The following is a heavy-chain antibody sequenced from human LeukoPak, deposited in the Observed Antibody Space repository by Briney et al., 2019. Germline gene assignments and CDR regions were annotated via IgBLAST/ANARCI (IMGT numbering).Heavy chain of an antibody. CDR1: GGSISSSSYY. J-gene: IGHJ4*02. D-gene: IGHD5/OR15-5a*01. CDR2: TYYSGST. V-gene: IGHV4-39*01. CDR3: ARHMTPGYSVPFFDY. Sequence: PSETLSLTCTVSGGSISSSSYYWGWIRQPPGKGLEWIGTTYYSGSTYYNPSLKSRVTISVDTSKNQFSLKLSSVTAADTAVYYCARHMTPGYSVPFFDYWGQGTLVTVSS.